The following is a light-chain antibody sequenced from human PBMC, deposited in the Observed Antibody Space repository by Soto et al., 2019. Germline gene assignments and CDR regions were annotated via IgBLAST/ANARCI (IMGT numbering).Light chain of an antibody. CDR2: YAS. J-gene: IGKJ1*01. Sequence: EIVMTQSPATLSVSPGERATLSCRVSQTVSSNLAWYQQKPGQAPRLLIYYASTRAAGIPARFSGSGSGTEFTLTISSLQSEDFAVYYCQQYNYWPRTFGQGTKV. CDR1: QTVSSN. CDR3: QQYNYWPRT. V-gene: IGKV3-15*01.